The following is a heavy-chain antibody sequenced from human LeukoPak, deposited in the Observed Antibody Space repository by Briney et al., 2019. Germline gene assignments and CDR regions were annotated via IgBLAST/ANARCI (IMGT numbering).Heavy chain of an antibody. CDR3: AKGGVYYYDLGPPDQFDP. CDR1: GFTFSSYG. V-gene: IGHV3-23*01. CDR2: ISGSGGST. J-gene: IGHJ5*02. D-gene: IGHD3-22*01. Sequence: PGGTLRLSCAASGFTFSSYGMSWVRQAPGKGLEWVSGISGSGGSTYYADSVKGRFTISRDNSKNTLYLQMNSLRAEDTAVYYCAKGGVYYYDLGPPDQFDPWGQGTLVTVSS.